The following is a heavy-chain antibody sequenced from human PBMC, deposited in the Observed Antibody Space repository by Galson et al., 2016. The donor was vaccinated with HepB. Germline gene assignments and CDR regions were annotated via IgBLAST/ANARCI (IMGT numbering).Heavy chain of an antibody. V-gene: IGHV4-59*01. J-gene: IGHJ4*02. Sequence: ETLSLTCTVSGGSINGYYWSWIRQSPGKGLEWIGDIYYSGTTNYNSSLKSRVTISVETSKSQFSLKLTSVTAADTAVYYCARLTIFGVVTLDYWGQGTLVTVSS. CDR1: GGSINGYY. D-gene: IGHD3-3*01. CDR3: ARLTIFGVVTLDY. CDR2: IYYSGTT.